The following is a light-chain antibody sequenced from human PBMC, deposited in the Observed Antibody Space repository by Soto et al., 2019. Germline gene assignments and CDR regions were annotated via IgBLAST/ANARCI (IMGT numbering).Light chain of an antibody. J-gene: IGLJ3*02. Sequence: QSALNQTASVSGYPGQSITLSCTGTSSDLGGYIYVSWYHQPPGKGPKLMIFEVSNRHAGGSNRFSGSKSGNTASLTISGIQADDEADYYCSSYTRVITLVLGGGTKLTVL. CDR2: EVS. CDR3: SSYTRVITLV. V-gene: IGLV2-14*01. CDR1: SSDLGGYIY.